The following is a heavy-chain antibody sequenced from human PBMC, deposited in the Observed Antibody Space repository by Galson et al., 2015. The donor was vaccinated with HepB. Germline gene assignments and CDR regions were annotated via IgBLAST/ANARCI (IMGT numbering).Heavy chain of an antibody. D-gene: IGHD2-21*02. Sequence: QSGAEVTKPGESLKISCKGSGYSFTSYWIGWVRQMPGKGLEWMGIIYPGDSDTRYSPSFQGQVTISADKSISTAYLQWSSLKASDTAMYYCARSFWFGEVVTATPVFDYWGQGTLVTVSP. V-gene: IGHV5-51*01. CDR2: IYPGDSDT. CDR3: ARSFWFGEVVTATPVFDY. J-gene: IGHJ4*02. CDR1: GYSFTSYW.